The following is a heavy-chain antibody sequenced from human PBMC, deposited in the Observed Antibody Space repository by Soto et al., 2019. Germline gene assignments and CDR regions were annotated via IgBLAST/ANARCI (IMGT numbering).Heavy chain of an antibody. CDR3: AGEGWEEAARPGEYYYYGMDV. CDR2: IIPIFGTA. D-gene: IGHD6-6*01. J-gene: IGHJ6*02. CDR1: GGTFSSYA. Sequence: QVQLVQSGAEVKKPGSSVKVSCKASGGTFSSYAISWVRQAPGQGLEWMGGIIPIFGTANYAQKFQGRVTVTEADTTSTADMELSSLRAEDRAVYYCAGEGWEEAARPGEYYYYGMDVWGQGTTVTVSS. V-gene: IGHV1-69*01.